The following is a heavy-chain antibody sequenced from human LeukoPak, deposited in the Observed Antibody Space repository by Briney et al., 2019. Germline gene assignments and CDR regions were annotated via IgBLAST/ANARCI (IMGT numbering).Heavy chain of an antibody. J-gene: IGHJ4*02. CDR1: GYSMYIGYD. CDR3: ARGISTTGHDS. V-gene: IGHV4-38-2*01. D-gene: IGHD4-11*01. CDR2: VFNAGSS. Sequence: SETLSLTCAVSGYSMYIGYDLGWIRQPPGKGPGWIGSVFNAGSSYYIPPLRSRVTIPVDTSKNQFFLEVSAVTAADTALYYGARGISTTGHDSWGPGTLVTVSS.